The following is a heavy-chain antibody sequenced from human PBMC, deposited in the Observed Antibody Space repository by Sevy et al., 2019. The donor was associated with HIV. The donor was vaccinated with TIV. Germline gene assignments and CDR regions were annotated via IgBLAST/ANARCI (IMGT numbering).Heavy chain of an antibody. Sequence: ASMKVSCKTTGYIFSDYNMHWVRQAPGQGLEWMALINPNSGVTIYAHNFRGRVSVTRDTSMSTAYMELSGLTSDDTAVYYCLREDINAPRTRLSFDIWGQGTMVTVSS. V-gene: IGHV1-2*06. CDR2: INPNSGVT. D-gene: IGHD3-16*01. J-gene: IGHJ3*02. CDR1: GYIFSDYN. CDR3: LREDINAPRTRLSFDI.